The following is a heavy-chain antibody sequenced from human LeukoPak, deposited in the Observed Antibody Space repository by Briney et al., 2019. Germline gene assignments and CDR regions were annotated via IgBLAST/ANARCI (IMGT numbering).Heavy chain of an antibody. Sequence: SETLSLTCTVSGGSISSYYWSWIRQPPGKGLEWIGYIYYSGSTNYNPSLKSRVTISVDTSKNQFSLKLSSVTAADTAVYYCARGHSPGAKNNWLDPWGQGTLVTVSS. CDR2: IYYSGST. D-gene: IGHD3-10*01. CDR1: GGSISSYY. V-gene: IGHV4-59*01. CDR3: ARGHSPGAKNNWLDP. J-gene: IGHJ5*02.